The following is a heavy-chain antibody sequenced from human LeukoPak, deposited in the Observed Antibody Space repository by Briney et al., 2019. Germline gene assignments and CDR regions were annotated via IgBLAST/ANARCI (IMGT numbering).Heavy chain of an antibody. CDR1: GGSFSGYY. CDR2: INHSGST. D-gene: IGHD1-26*01. V-gene: IGHV4-34*01. J-gene: IGHJ4*02. CDR3: ARGLRYRLH. Sequence: SETLSLTCAVYGGSFSGYYWSWIRQPPGKGLEWIGEINHSGSTNYNPSLKSRVTISVDTSKNQFSLKLGAVTAADTAVYYCARGLRYRLHWGQGTLVTVSS.